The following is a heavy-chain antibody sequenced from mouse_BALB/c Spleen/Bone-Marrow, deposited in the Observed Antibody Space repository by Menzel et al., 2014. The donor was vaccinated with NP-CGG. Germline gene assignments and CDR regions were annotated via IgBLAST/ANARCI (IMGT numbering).Heavy chain of an antibody. V-gene: IGHV14-3*02. CDR1: GFNIKDTY. J-gene: IGHJ3*01. D-gene: IGHD1-1*01. CDR3: AMYYYGSSLFAY. Sequence: EVKLMESGAEPVKPGASVKLSCTASGFNIKDTYMHWVKQRPEQGLEWIGRIDPANGNTKYDPKFQGKATITADTSSNTAYLQLSSLTSEDTAVYYCAMYYYGSSLFAYWGQGTLVTVSA. CDR2: IDPANGNT.